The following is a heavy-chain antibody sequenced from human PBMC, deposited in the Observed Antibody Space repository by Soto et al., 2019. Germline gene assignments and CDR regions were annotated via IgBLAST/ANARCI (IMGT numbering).Heavy chain of an antibody. Sequence: GGSLRLSCVASGFTFSNYNMNWVRQAPGKGLEWVSHISGTGVYIYYADAVKGRFTISRDNAKSSVYLQMNSLRAEDTAVYYCAREGALKPFSSWGQGALVTVSS. CDR1: GFTFSNYN. J-gene: IGHJ5*02. CDR2: ISGTGVYI. V-gene: IGHV3-21*01. CDR3: AREGALKPFSS.